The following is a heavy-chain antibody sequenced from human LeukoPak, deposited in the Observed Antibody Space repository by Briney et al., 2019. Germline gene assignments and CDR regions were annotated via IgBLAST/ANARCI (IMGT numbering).Heavy chain of an antibody. Sequence: GSSLRLSCAASGFSFSSSVMHWVRQAPGKGLEWVAVISYDGSNKYYADSVKGRFTISRDNSKNTLYLQMNSLRAEDTAVYYCARESSGSGTYVPDYWGQGTLVTVPS. CDR1: GFSFSSSV. V-gene: IGHV3-30*03. CDR3: ARESSGSGTYVPDY. D-gene: IGHD3-10*01. CDR2: ISYDGSNK. J-gene: IGHJ4*02.